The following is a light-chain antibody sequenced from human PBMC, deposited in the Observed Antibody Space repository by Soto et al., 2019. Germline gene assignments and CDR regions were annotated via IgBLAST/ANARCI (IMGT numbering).Light chain of an antibody. V-gene: IGLV2-14*01. CDR3: SSYTSSSTLV. Sequence: QSALTQPASVSGSPGQSITISCTGTSSDVGGYNSVSWYQQHPGKAPKLMIYDVSNRPSVVSNRFSVSKSGNTASLTISGLQAEDEADYYCSSYTSSSTLVFGTGTKLTVL. CDR2: DVS. CDR1: SSDVGGYNS. J-gene: IGLJ1*01.